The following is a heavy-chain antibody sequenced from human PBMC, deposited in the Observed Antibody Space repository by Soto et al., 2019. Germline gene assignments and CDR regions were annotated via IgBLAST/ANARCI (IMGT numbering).Heavy chain of an antibody. J-gene: IGHJ4*02. CDR1: VGSFSGYY. Sequence: NPSETLSLTCAVYVGSFSGYYWSWLRQPPGKGLEWIGEIHHSGSTNYNPSLKSRVTISVDTSKNQFSLKLSSVTAADTAVYYCARGSAMMVAVERDAPDKDYLDYWGQGNLVTVSS. V-gene: IGHV4-34*01. D-gene: IGHD3-22*01. CDR3: ARGSAMMVAVERDAPDKDYLDY. CDR2: IHHSGST.